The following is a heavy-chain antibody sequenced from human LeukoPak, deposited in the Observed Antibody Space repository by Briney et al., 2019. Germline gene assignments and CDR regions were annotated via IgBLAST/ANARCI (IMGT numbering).Heavy chain of an antibody. V-gene: IGHV1-46*01. D-gene: IGHD6-13*01. CDR3: ARGSWSDFNVFDY. J-gene: IGHJ4*02. CDR1: GYTFTNYY. Sequence: ASVKVSCKASGYTFTNYYIHLVRQAPGQGLEWMGIINPSGGSTRYAQKFQGRVTMTRDTSTSTVYMELSSLRSEDMAVYYCARGSWSDFNVFDYWGQGTLVTVSS. CDR2: INPSGGST.